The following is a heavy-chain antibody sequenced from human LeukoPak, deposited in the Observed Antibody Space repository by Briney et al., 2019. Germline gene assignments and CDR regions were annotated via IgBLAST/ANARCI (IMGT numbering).Heavy chain of an antibody. V-gene: IGHV3-30-3*01. CDR2: TSLDGSTK. CDR1: GFSFTNYD. D-gene: IGHD7-27*01. J-gene: IGHJ4*02. CDR3: ARDLTLGKPDYFDH. Sequence: PGGSLRLSCVASGFSFTNYDIHWVRQAPGRGLEWVAVTSLDGSTKLYTDTVRGRFIISRDNSENTLYLQMDSLRAEDTAVYYCARDLTLGKPDYFDHWGQGTLVTVSS.